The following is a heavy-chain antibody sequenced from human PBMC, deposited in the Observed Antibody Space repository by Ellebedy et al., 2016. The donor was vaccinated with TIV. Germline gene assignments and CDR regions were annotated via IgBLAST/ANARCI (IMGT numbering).Heavy chain of an antibody. D-gene: IGHD3-10*01. Sequence: AASVKVSCKASGYTFTSYGISWVRQAPGQGLEWMGWISTYNGNTNYAQKLQGRVTMTTDPSTSTAYMELRSLRSDETAVYYCARAQITMVRGIKGYYYYGMDVWGPGTTVTVSS. V-gene: IGHV1-18*01. CDR1: GYTFTSYG. CDR3: ARAQITMVRGIKGYYYYGMDV. CDR2: ISTYNGNT. J-gene: IGHJ6*02.